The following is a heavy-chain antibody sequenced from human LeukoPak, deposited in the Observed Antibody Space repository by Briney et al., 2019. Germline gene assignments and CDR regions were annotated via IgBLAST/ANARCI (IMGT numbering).Heavy chain of an antibody. CDR3: ASGGVVGPSTYWFYDL. D-gene: IGHD1-26*01. Sequence: GESLRLSCEASGFVFSRNWMTWVRQAPGKGLEWVANIRQDGRAIYYVDSVKGRFTIPRDNAKSSMYLQMNSLRAEDTAVYYCASGGVVGPSTYWFYDLWGRGTRVTVSS. J-gene: IGHJ2*01. V-gene: IGHV3-7*01. CDR1: GFVFSRNW. CDR2: IRQDGRAI.